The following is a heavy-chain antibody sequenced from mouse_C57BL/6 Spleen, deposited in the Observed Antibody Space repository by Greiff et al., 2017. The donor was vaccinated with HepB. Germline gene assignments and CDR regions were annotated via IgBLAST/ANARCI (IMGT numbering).Heavy chain of an antibody. D-gene: IGHD1-1*01. J-gene: IGHJ2*01. CDR2: IYPGDGDT. CDR3: ARSPYYCSSSYFDY. V-gene: IGHV1-80*01. CDR1: GYAFSSYW. Sequence: VKLMESGAELVKPGASVKISCKASGYAFSSYWMNWVKQRPGKGLEWIGQIYPGDGDTNYNGKFKGKATLTADKSSSTAYMQLSSLTSEDSAVYFCARSPYYCSSSYFDYWGQGTTLTVSS.